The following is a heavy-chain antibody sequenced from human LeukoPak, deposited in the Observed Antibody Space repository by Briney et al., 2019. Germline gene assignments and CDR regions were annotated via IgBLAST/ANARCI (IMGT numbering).Heavy chain of an antibody. CDR1: GFTFSSYG. V-gene: IGHV3-30*02. D-gene: IGHD5-24*01. J-gene: IGHJ4*02. CDR3: AKDAGLHTPYYFGY. CDR2: IRYDGGNK. Sequence: GGSLRLSCAASGFTFSSYGMHWVRQAPGKGLEWVAFIRYDGGNKYYADSVKGRFTISRDNSKNTLYLQMNSLRAEDTAVYYCAKDAGLHTPYYFGYWGQGTLVTVSS.